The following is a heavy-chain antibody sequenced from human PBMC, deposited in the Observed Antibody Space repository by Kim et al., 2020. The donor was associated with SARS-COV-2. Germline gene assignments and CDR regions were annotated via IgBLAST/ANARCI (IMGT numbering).Heavy chain of an antibody. V-gene: IGHV4-30-4*01. J-gene: IGHJ6*02. CDR3: ARGTHIGAYYYYGMDV. CDR1: GGSISSGDYY. CDR2: IYYSGST. Sequence: SETLSLTCTVSGGSISSGDYYWSWIRQPPGKGLEWIGYIYYSGSTYYNPSLKSRVTISVDTSKNQFSLKLSSVTAADTAVYYCARGTHIGAYYYYGMDVWGQGTTVTVSS.